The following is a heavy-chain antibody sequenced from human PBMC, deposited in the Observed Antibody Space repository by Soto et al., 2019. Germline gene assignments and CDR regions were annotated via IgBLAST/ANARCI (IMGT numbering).Heavy chain of an antibody. CDR1: GYTFSDYY. Sequence: QVQLVQSGAEVKKPGASVKVSCKASGYTFSDYYIHWMRQAPGQGLEWMGWINPNSGGTKYAHKFQGWVTITRDTSIKTAYMELSRLTSDDTAVYYCARESGGATATLDYYYFYMDVWGKGTTVTVSS. J-gene: IGHJ6*03. CDR2: INPNSGGT. CDR3: ARESGGATATLDYYYFYMDV. D-gene: IGHD5-12*01. V-gene: IGHV1-2*04.